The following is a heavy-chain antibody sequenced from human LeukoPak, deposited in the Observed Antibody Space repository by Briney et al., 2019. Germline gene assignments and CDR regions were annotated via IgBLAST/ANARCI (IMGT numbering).Heavy chain of an antibody. CDR1: GFTFSNYA. CDR2: INGSCGRT. CDR3: AELGITMIGGV. J-gene: IGHJ6*04. V-gene: IGHV3-23*01. D-gene: IGHD3-10*02. Sequence: GGSLRLSCAASGFTFSNYAMSWVRQAPGKGQEWVSDINGSCGRTYYADSVKGRFTISRDNAKNSLYLQMNSLRAEDTAVYYCAELGITMIGGVWGKGTTVTISS.